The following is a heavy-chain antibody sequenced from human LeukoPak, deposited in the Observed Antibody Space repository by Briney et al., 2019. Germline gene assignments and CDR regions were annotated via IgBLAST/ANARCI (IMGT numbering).Heavy chain of an antibody. CDR1: GYTFTGYY. V-gene: IGHV1-2*06. J-gene: IGHJ4*02. D-gene: IGHD6-13*01. CDR2: INPNSGGT. CDR3: AREYSSSWYGCFDY. Sequence: ASVKVSCKASGYTFTGYYMHWVRQAPRQGLEWMGRINPNSGGTNYAQKFQGRVTMTRDTSISTAYMELSRLRSDDTAVYYCAREYSSSWYGCFDYWGQGTLVTVSS.